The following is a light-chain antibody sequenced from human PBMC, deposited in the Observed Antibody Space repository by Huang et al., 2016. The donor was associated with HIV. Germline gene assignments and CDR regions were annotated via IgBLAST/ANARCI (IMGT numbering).Light chain of an antibody. Sequence: DIQMTQSPSSLSASVGDRVTITCRASQSISTYLHWYQQRPGKAPSVLIYGASSLQSGVPSRFSGSGSGTDFTLTISSLQPEDFATYYCQQSYSFPRTFGQGTKVEIK. J-gene: IGKJ1*01. V-gene: IGKV1-39*01. CDR1: QSISTY. CDR2: GAS. CDR3: QQSYSFPRT.